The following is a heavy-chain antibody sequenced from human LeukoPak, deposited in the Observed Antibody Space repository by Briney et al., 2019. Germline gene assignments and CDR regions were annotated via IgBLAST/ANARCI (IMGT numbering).Heavy chain of an antibody. CDR1: GFTFSSYA. CDR2: LSAGGDFT. J-gene: IGHJ4*02. Sequence: GGSLRLSCAASGFTFSSYAMYWVRQAPGKGLEWVSGLSAGGDFTYYADSVKGRFTISRDNSKNTLYMEMNSLRVEDTAVYYCAKDPTVYYYDSSGSYWGQGTLVTVSS. D-gene: IGHD3-22*01. V-gene: IGHV3-23*01. CDR3: AKDPTVYYYDSSGSY.